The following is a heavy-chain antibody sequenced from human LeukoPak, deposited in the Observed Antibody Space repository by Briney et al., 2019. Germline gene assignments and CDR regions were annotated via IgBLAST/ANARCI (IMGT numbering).Heavy chain of an antibody. V-gene: IGHV4-59*01. CDR1: GGSISSYY. D-gene: IGHD3-3*01. J-gene: IGHJ4*02. CDR2: IYYSGST. CDR3: ARAIYYDFWSGCDY. Sequence: PSETLSLTCTVSGGSISSYYWSWIRQPPGKGLEWIGYIYYSGSTNYNPSLKSRVTISVDTSKNQLSLKLSSVTAADTAVYYCARAIYYDFWSGCDYWGQGTLVTVSS.